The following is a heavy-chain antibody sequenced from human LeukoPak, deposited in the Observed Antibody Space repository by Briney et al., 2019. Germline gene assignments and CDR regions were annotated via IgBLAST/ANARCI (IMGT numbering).Heavy chain of an antibody. J-gene: IGHJ6*02. CDR2: IYYSGST. V-gene: IGHV4-59*01. D-gene: IGHD2-2*01. Sequence: SETLSLTCTASGGSISSYYWSWIRQPPGKGLEWIGYIYYSGSTNYNPSLKSRVTISVDTSKNQFSLKLSSVTAADTAVYYCARVESAAIPYGMDVWGQGTTVTVSS. CDR1: GGSISSYY. CDR3: ARVESAAIPYGMDV.